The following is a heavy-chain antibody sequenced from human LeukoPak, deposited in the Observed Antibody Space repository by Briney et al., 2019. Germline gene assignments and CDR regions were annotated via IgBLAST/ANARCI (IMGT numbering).Heavy chain of an antibody. CDR3: ARNHSSGYYFSY. Sequence: GGSLRLSCAASGFTFSSYSMNWVRQAPGKGLEWVSSISSSSGYIYYADSVKGRFTISRDNAKNSLYLQMNSLRAEDTAVYYCARNHSSGYYFSYWGQGTLVTVSS. CDR2: ISSSSGYI. V-gene: IGHV3-21*01. J-gene: IGHJ4*02. CDR1: GFTFSSYS. D-gene: IGHD3-22*01.